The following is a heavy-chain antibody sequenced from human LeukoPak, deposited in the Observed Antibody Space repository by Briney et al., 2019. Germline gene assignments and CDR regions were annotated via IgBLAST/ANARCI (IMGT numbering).Heavy chain of an antibody. J-gene: IGHJ6*02. CDR1: GFTFSSYW. D-gene: IGHD2-15*01. CDR3: ARSERDIGGYYYYGMDV. CDR2: IKQDGSEK. Sequence: GGSLRLSCAASGFTFSSYWMSWVRQAPGKGLEWVANIKQDGSEKYYVDSVKGRFTISRDNAKNSLYLQMNSLRAEDTAVYYCARSERDIGGYYYYGMDVWGQGTTVIVSS. V-gene: IGHV3-7*01.